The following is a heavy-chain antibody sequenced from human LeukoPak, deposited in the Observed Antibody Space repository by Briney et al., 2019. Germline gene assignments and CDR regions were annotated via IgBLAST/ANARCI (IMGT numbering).Heavy chain of an antibody. CDR3: AKGADRSGSYYKGHLDY. Sequence: GGSLRLSCAASGFTFDDYAMHWVRQAPGKGLEWVSGISWNSGSIGYADSVKGRFTISRDNAKNSLYLQMNSLRAEDMALYYCAKGADRSGSYYKGHLDYWGQGTLVTVSS. CDR2: ISWNSGSI. V-gene: IGHV3-9*03. CDR1: GFTFDDYA. D-gene: IGHD3-10*01. J-gene: IGHJ4*02.